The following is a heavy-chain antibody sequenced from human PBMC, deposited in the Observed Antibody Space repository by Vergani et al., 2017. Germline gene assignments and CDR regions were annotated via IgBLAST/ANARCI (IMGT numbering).Heavy chain of an antibody. D-gene: IGHD3-10*01. Sequence: QVQLQESGPGLVKPSETLSLTCTVSGGPVSSGSYYWSWIRQPAGKGLDWIWYIYYSVGTTYNPSLKSRVTISVDTSKNQFSLKLSAVAAADTAVYYCEGEGRYGSGSYGQLDVWEKATTVTGSA. V-gene: IGHV4-61*10. CDR1: GGPVSSGSYY. CDR3: EGEGRYGSGSYGQLDV. J-gene: IGHJ6*01. CDR2: IYYSVGT.